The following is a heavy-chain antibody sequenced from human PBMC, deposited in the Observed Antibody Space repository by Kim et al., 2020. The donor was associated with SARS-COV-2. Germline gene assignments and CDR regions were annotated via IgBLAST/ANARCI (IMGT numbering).Heavy chain of an antibody. J-gene: IGHJ5*02. CDR3: ARGMGYYDFWSGYYNWFDP. Sequence: GGSLRLSCAASGFTFSSYWMSWVRQAPGKGLEWVANIKQDGSEKYYVDSVKGRFTISRDNAKNSLYLQMNSLRAEDTAVYYCARGMGYYDFWSGYYNWFDPWGQGTLVTVSS. CDR2: IKQDGSEK. D-gene: IGHD3-3*01. CDR1: GFTFSSYW. V-gene: IGHV3-7*01.